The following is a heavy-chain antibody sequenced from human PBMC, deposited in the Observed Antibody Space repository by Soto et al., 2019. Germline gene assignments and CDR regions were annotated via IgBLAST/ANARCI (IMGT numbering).Heavy chain of an antibody. D-gene: IGHD3-16*01. Sequence: QVQLAQSGDEVRKPGSSVKVSCKASGYIFVNYGIAWVRQAPGQGLEWMGWSSPYSGNTHYASKVQGRLTMTTDTSTSTAYMDLGSLTPDDTAVYYCAMVDNYVTPTPQDVWGQGTTVTVSS. J-gene: IGHJ6*02. CDR2: SSPYSGNT. CDR3: AMVDNYVTPTPQDV. CDR1: GYIFVNYG. V-gene: IGHV1-18*01.